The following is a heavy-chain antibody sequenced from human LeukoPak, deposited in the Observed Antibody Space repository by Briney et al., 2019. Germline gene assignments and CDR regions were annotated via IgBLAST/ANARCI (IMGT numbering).Heavy chain of an antibody. J-gene: IGHJ4*02. CDR2: IYYSGST. CDR1: GGAISSYY. V-gene: IGHV4-59*01. CDR3: AGIQRLGVAFDN. D-gene: IGHD6-19*01. Sequence: SETLSLTCTVSGGAISSYYWSWIPQPPGKGLERIGSIYYSGSTNYNPSLKSRVTISVDTSKNQFSLKLNSVPSADTAVYYCAGIQRLGVAFDNWGQGTLVTVSS.